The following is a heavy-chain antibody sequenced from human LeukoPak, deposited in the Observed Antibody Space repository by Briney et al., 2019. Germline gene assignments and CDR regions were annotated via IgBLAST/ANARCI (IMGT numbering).Heavy chain of an antibody. CDR2: IRSNIDGGTT. CDR3: TTLHSWDLRDY. J-gene: IGHJ4*02. Sequence: GGSLRLSCAASGFTFSTAWMSWVRQAPGKGLEWVGRIRSNIDGGTTDYAAPVQGRFTISRDDSKNTLYLQMNSLKTEDTAMYYCTTLHSWDLRDYWGQGTLVIVSS. CDR1: GFTFSTAW. D-gene: IGHD1-26*01. V-gene: IGHV3-15*01.